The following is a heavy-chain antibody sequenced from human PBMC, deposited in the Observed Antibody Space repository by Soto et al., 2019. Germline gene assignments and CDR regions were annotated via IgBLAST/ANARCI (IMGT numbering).Heavy chain of an antibody. V-gene: IGHV4-59*01. D-gene: IGHD6-19*01. J-gene: IGHJ6*04. CDR1: GGSISSYY. Sequence: KTSETLSLTCTVSGGSISSYYWSWIRQSPGKGLEWIGYIYYSGSTNYNPSLKSRVTISVDTSKNQFSMKLSSVTAADTAVYYCARAAGYSGGWNYYYYRMDVWGEGTTVTVSS. CDR3: ARAAGYSGGWNYYYYRMDV. CDR2: IYYSGST.